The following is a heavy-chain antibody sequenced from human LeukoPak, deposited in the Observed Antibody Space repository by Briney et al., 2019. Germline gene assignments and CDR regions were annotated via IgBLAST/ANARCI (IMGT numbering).Heavy chain of an antibody. J-gene: IGHJ6*02. CDR1: GFTVSSNY. CDR3: AREGPMVRGVMPYGMDV. CDR2: IYSGGST. D-gene: IGHD3-10*01. Sequence: PGGSLRLSCAASGFTVSSNYMSWVRQAPGKGLEWVSVIYSGGSTYYADSVKGRFTISRDNSKNTLYLQMNSLRAEDTAVYYCAREGPMVRGVMPYGMDVWGQGTTVTVSS. V-gene: IGHV3-66*02.